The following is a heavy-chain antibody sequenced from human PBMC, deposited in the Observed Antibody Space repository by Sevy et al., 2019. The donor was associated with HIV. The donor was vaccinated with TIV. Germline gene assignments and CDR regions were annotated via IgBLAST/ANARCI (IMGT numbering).Heavy chain of an antibody. D-gene: IGHD6-13*01. CDR1: GFTFSSYA. Sequence: GGSLRLSCSASGFTFSSYAMHWVRQAPGKGLEYVSAISSNGGSTYYADSVKGRFTISRDNSKNTLYLQMSSLRAEDTAVYYCVKDSDSTYCSPNDAFDIWGQGTMVTVSS. V-gene: IGHV3-64D*06. CDR3: VKDSDSTYCSPNDAFDI. CDR2: ISSNGGST. J-gene: IGHJ3*02.